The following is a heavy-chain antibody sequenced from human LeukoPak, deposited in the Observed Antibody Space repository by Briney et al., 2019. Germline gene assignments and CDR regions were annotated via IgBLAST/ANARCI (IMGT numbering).Heavy chain of an antibody. V-gene: IGHV4-39*01. CDR1: GGSISSSSYY. D-gene: IGHD2/OR15-2a*01. Sequence: PSETLSLTCTVSGGSISSSSYYWGWIRQPPGKGLEWIGSIYYSGGTYYNPSLKSRVTISVDTSKNQFSLKLSSVTAADTAVYYCARPTFYALDAFDIWGQGTMVTVSS. CDR2: IYYSGGT. CDR3: ARPTFYALDAFDI. J-gene: IGHJ3*02.